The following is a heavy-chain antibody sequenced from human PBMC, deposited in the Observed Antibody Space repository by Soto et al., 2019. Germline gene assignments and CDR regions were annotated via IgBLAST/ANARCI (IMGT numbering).Heavy chain of an antibody. CDR2: ISISSSTR. D-gene: IGHD3-10*01. CDR3: ARGGGFFDY. V-gene: IGHV3-48*02. Sequence: EVQLVESGGGLVQPGGSLRLSCAASGFTFSSYVINWVRQTPGKGLEWVSYISISSSTRYYADSVRGRFTICRDNAKNSLYLQMNSLRDEDTAVYYCARGGGFFDYLGQGTLVTVSS. J-gene: IGHJ4*02. CDR1: GFTFSSYV.